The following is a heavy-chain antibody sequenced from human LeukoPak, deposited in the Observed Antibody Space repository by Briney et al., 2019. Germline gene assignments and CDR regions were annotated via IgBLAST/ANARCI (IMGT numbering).Heavy chain of an antibody. CDR2: VSSSSSYI. CDR1: GFTFSSYS. CDR3: ARVRRGYLDY. Sequence: GGSLRLSCAASGFTFSSYSMNWVRQAPGKGLEWVSSVSSSSSYIYYADSVKGRFTISRDNAKNSLYLQMNSLRAEDTAVYYCARVRRGYLDYWGQGTLVTVSS. V-gene: IGHV3-21*01. D-gene: IGHD5-12*01. J-gene: IGHJ4*02.